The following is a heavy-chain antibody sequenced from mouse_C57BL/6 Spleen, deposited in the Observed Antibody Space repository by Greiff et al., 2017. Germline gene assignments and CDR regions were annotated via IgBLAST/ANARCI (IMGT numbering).Heavy chain of an antibody. CDR2: INPSNGGT. D-gene: IGHD1-3*01. Sequence: QVQLQPPGTELVKPGASVKLSCKASGYTFTSYWMHWVKQRPGPGLEWIGNINPSNGGTNYNEKFKSKATLTVDKSSSSAYMQLSSLTSEDSAVYYCARWIYEYYAMDYWGPGTSVTVSS. J-gene: IGHJ4*01. CDR3: ARWIYEYYAMDY. CDR1: GYTFTSYW. V-gene: IGHV1-53*01.